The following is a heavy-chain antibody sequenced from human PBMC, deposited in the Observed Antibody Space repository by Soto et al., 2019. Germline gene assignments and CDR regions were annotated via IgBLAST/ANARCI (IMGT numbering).Heavy chain of an antibody. CDR3: ARGWGRIFDY. J-gene: IGHJ4*02. CDR1: GGSFSGYY. D-gene: IGHD7-27*01. CDR2: INHSGST. V-gene: IGHV4-34*01. Sequence: QVQLQQWGAGLLKPSETLSLTCAVYGGSFSGYYWNWIRQPPGKGLEWIGEINHSGSTNYNPSLKSRVTISVDTSKIPFSLKLSSVTAADTAVYYFARGWGRIFDYWGQGTLVTVSS.